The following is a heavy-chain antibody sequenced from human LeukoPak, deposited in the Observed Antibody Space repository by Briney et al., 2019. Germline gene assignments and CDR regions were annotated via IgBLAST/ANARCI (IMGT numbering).Heavy chain of an antibody. CDR2: IYHSGST. D-gene: IGHD3-22*01. CDR3: ARNAYDSSGYIDY. J-gene: IGHJ4*02. V-gene: IGHV4-38-2*02. CDR1: GYSISSAYY. Sequence: SETLSLTCTVSGYSISSAYYWGWIRQPPGKGLEWIGNIYHSGSTYYNPSLKSRVTISVDTSKNQFSLKLSSVTAADTAVYYCARNAYDSSGYIDYWGQGTLVTVSS.